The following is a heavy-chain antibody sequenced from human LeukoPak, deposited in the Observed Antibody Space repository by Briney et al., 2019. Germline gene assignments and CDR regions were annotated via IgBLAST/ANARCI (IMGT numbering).Heavy chain of an antibody. D-gene: IGHD1-26*01. J-gene: IGHJ4*02. V-gene: IGHV4-39*07. CDR3: ARRNRWELLDF. CDR1: GGSITSSSYY. CDR2: IYYSGSN. Sequence: SETLSLTCTVSGGSITSSSYYWGWIRQPPGKGLEWLGSIYYSGSNYYNPSLKSRVTISVDKSKNQFSLKLSSVTAADTAVYYCARRNRWELLDFWGQGTLVTVSS.